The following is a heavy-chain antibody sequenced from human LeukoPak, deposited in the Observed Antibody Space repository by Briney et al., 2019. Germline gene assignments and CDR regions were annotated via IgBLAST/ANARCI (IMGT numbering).Heavy chain of an antibody. V-gene: IGHV3-30*18. CDR3: AKDLGYSSGCGDY. CDR1: GFTFSSYG. J-gene: IGHJ4*02. CDR2: ILYDGSNK. D-gene: IGHD6-19*01. Sequence: GRSLRLSCAASGFTFSSYGMHWVRQAPGKGLEWVAVILYDGSNKYYADSVKGRFTISRDNSKNTLYLQMNSLRAEDTAVYYCAKDLGYSSGCGDYWGQGTLVTVSS.